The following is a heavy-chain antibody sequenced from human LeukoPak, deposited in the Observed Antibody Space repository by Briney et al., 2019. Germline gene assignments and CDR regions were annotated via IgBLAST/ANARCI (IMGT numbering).Heavy chain of an antibody. J-gene: IGHJ4*02. V-gene: IGHV4-59*01. CDR3: ARALLPRSLFDF. CDR2: IYYSGST. D-gene: IGHD3-10*01. CDR1: GGSINNSY. Sequence: SETLSLTCTVSGGSINNSYWTWIRQPPGKGLEWIGHIYYSGSTNYNPSLQSRVTISVGPSRNQFSLKLTSVTAADTAVYYCARALLPRSLFDFWGQGTLVTVSS.